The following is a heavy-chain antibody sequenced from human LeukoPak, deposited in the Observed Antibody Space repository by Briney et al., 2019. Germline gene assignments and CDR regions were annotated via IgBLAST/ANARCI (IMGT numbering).Heavy chain of an antibody. CDR2: IYHSGST. CDR3: ARDRIVDTVATRYYYGMDV. CDR1: GGSISSGGYS. J-gene: IGHJ6*04. V-gene: IGHV4-30-2*01. D-gene: IGHD5-12*01. Sequence: SQTLSLTCAVSGGSISSGGYSWSWIRQPPGKGLELIGYIYHSGSTYYNPSLKSRVTISVDRSKNQFSLKLSSVTAADTAVYYCARDRIVDTVATRYYYGMDVWGKGTTVTVSS.